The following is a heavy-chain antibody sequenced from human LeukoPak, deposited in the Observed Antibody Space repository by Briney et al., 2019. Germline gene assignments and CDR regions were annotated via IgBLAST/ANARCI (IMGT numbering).Heavy chain of an antibody. Sequence: GGSLRLSCAASGFTFSSYAMTWVRQAPGKGLEWVSGITGSGSGTYYADSVKGRFTISRDNSKNTLYLQMNSLRADDTAVYYRARCVVEVPAVLRGFDPWGQGTLVTVSS. CDR3: ARCVVEVPAVLRGFDP. CDR1: GFTFSSYA. J-gene: IGHJ5*02. V-gene: IGHV3-23*01. D-gene: IGHD2-2*01. CDR2: ITGSGSGT.